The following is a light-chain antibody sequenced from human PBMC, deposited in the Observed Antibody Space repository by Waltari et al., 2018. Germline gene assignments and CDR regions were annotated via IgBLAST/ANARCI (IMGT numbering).Light chain of an antibody. CDR3: RSDTTSNSWV. J-gene: IGLJ3*02. V-gene: IGLV2-14*03. CDR1: SRAVGVHHY. Sequence: QSALTQPASVSGSPGPSIPIPCTGTSRAVGVHHYVSCYQQHAGKATKLMINAVNKRPSGVTDRSSGSRAANTASLTISGLQADDEADYYCRSDTTSNSWVFGGGTKLTVL. CDR2: AVN.